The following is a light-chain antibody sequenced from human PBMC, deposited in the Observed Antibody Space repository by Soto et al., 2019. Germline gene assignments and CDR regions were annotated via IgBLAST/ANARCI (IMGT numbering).Light chain of an antibody. J-gene: IGKJ1*01. V-gene: IGKV1-9*01. CDR2: AAS. CDR1: QGISSY. Sequence: DIQLTQSPSFLSASVGDRVTITCRASQGISSYLAWYQQKPGKAPKLLIYAASTLQSGVSSRFSGSGSGTEFTLTISSLQPEDFATYYCQQLNSYSWTFGQETKVDIK. CDR3: QQLNSYSWT.